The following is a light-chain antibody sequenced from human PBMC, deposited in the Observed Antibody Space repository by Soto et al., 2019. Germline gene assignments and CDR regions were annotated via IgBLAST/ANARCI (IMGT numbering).Light chain of an antibody. CDR1: LRIGTY. J-gene: IGKJ1*01. Sequence: DIQMTQSPSSLSASVGDRVTITCRASLRIGTYLNWFQQKPGKAPKILIYAASSLHSGVPSRFSGSGSGTDCSLTISSLQPEDVATYYCQQSYSTPLTFGQGTKVDIK. V-gene: IGKV1-39*01. CDR3: QQSYSTPLT. CDR2: AAS.